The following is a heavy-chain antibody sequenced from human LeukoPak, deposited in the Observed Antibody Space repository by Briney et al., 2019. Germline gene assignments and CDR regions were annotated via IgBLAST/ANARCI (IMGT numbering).Heavy chain of an antibody. CDR3: ARARGSSWSYWYFDL. J-gene: IGHJ2*01. CDR2: IKQDGSEK. Sequence: GGSLRLSCAASGFTVSSNYMTWVRQAPGKGLEWVANIKQDGSEKYYVDSVRGRFTISRDNAKNSLYLQMNSLRAEDTAVYYCARARGSSWSYWYFDLWGRGTLVTVSS. D-gene: IGHD6-13*01. V-gene: IGHV3-7*01. CDR1: GFTVSSNY.